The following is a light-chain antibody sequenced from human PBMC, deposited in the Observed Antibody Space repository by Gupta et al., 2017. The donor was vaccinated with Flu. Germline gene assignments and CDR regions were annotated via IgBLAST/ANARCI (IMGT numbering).Light chain of an antibody. J-gene: IGKJ4*01. CDR2: DAS. Sequence: GERATLPCRASQRVSSYLAWYQQKPGQAPRLLIYDASNRATGIPARFSGSGSGTDFTLTISSLEPEDFAVYYCQQRSNWPLTFGGGPRWRSN. CDR3: QQRSNWPLT. CDR1: QRVSSY. V-gene: IGKV3-11*01.